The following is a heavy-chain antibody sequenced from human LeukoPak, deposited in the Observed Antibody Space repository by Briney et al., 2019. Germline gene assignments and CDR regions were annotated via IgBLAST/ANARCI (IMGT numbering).Heavy chain of an antibody. CDR2: IYYSGST. CDR1: GGSISNYY. J-gene: IGHJ5*02. D-gene: IGHD1-14*01. CDR3: AKGGPEASAGLSWFDP. Sequence: SETLSLTCTVSGGSISNYYWYWMRQPPGKGLEWIGYIYYSGSTNYNPSLKSRVTISVDTSKNQFSLKLSSVTAADTAVYYCAKGGPEASAGLSWFDPWGQGTLVTVSS. V-gene: IGHV4-59*01.